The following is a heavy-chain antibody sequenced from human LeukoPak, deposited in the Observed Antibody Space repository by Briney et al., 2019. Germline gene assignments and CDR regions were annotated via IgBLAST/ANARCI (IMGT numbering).Heavy chain of an antibody. J-gene: IGHJ4*02. CDR3: ARGARGIAADPFDY. CDR2: IYYSGYT. D-gene: IGHD6-13*01. Sequence: SETLSLTCTVSGGSISSYYWSWIRQPPGKGLEWIGYIYYSGYTNYNPSLKSRFTISVDTSKNQFSLKLSSVTAADTAVYYCARGARGIAADPFDYWGQGTLVTVSS. CDR1: GGSISSYY. V-gene: IGHV4-59*01.